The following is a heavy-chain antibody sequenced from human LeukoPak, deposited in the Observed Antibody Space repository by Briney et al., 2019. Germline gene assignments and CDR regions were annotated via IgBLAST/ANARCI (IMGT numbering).Heavy chain of an antibody. V-gene: IGHV4-59*01. D-gene: IGHD4-17*01. Sequence: PSETLSLTCTVSGGSIISYYGSGIRQPPGMGLEWIGYIYYSGSTNYNPSLKSRDTISVDTSKNQFSLKLSSVTAADTAVYYCAREGYGDYGWYDRWGQGTLVTVSS. CDR2: IYYSGST. J-gene: IGHJ5*02. CDR3: AREGYGDYGWYDR. CDR1: GGSIISYY.